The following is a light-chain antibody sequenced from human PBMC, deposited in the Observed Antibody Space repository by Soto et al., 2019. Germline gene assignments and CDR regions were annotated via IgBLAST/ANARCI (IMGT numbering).Light chain of an antibody. CDR3: QSSDSSLNV. CDR2: GNS. J-gene: IGLJ1*01. CDR1: SSNIGAGYD. V-gene: IGLV1-40*01. Sequence: QAVVTQPPSVSGAPGQRVTISCTGSSSNIGAGYDVHWYQQLPETAPKLLIYGNSNRPSGVPDRFSGSKSGTSASLAITGLQAEDEADYYCQSSDSSLNVFGTGTKLTVL.